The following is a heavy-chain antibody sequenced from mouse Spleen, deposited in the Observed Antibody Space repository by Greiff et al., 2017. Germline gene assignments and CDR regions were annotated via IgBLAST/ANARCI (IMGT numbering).Heavy chain of an antibody. CDR2: INSNGGST. V-gene: IGHV5-6-3*01. D-gene: IGHD2-14*01. CDR3: ARDNYRYYFDY. CDR1: GFTFSSYG. J-gene: IGHJ2*01. Sequence: DVKLVESGGGLVQPGGSLKLSCAASGFTFSSYGMSWVRQTPDKRLELVATINSNGGSTYYPDSVKGRFTISRDNAKNTLYLQMSSLKSEDTAMYYCARDNYRYYFDYWGQGTTLTVSS.